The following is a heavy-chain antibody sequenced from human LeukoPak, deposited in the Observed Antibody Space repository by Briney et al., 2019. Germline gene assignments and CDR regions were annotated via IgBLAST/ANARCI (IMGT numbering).Heavy chain of an antibody. Sequence: GGSLRLSCAASGFTFSSYNMNWGRQAPGKGLEWVSFISTSSSYIHYADSVKGRFTISRDNAKNSLYLQMNSLRAEDTAVYYCAKVTYGSGTYGAFDSWGQGTLVTVSS. V-gene: IGHV3-21*04. J-gene: IGHJ4*02. CDR2: ISTSSSYI. CDR1: GFTFSSYN. CDR3: AKVTYGSGTYGAFDS. D-gene: IGHD3-10*01.